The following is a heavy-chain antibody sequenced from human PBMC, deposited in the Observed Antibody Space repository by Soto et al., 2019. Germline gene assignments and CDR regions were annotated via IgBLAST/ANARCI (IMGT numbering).Heavy chain of an antibody. D-gene: IGHD2-2*01. J-gene: IGHJ4*02. CDR2: ISGSGGST. CDR1: GFTFSSYA. V-gene: IGHV3-23*01. CDR3: AKADIVVVPAAVLSFDY. Sequence: EVQLLESGGGLVQPGGSLRLSCAASGFTFSSYAMSWVRQAPGKGLEWVSAISGSGGSTYYADSVKGRFTISRDNSNNTLYLQMSSLRAEDTDVYYCAKADIVVVPAAVLSFDYWGQGTLVTVSS.